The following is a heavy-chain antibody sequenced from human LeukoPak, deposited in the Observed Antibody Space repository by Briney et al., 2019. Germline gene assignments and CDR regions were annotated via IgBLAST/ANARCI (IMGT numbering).Heavy chain of an antibody. Sequence: SETLSLTCTVSGGSISSYYWSRIRQPPGKGLEGIGYIYYSGSTNYNPSLKSRVTISVDTSKNQFSLKLSSVTAADTAVYYCASSIAVAGSFDYWGQGTLVTVSS. CDR1: GGSISSYY. CDR3: ASSIAVAGSFDY. D-gene: IGHD6-19*01. V-gene: IGHV4-59*08. J-gene: IGHJ4*02. CDR2: IYYSGST.